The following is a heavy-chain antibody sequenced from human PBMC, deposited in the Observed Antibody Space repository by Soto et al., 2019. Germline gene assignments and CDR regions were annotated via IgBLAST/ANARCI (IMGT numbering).Heavy chain of an antibody. D-gene: IGHD6-6*01. Sequence: SETLSLTCAVYGGSFSGYYWSWIRQPPGKGLEWIGEINHSGSTNYNPSLKSRVTISVDTSKNQFSLKLSSVTAADTAVYYCARGHRVRWPSSSPIWDWFDPWGQGTLVTVSS. J-gene: IGHJ5*02. V-gene: IGHV4-34*01. CDR1: GGSFSGYY. CDR3: ARGHRVRWPSSSPIWDWFDP. CDR2: INHSGST.